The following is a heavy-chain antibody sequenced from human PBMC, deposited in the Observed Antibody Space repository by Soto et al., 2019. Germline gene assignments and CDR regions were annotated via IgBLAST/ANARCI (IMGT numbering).Heavy chain of an antibody. J-gene: IGHJ4*02. CDR3: ARFQRVGWGLGTGSYFDY. D-gene: IGHD2-21*02. V-gene: IGHV6-1*01. CDR1: GDSVSSNSAA. Sequence: QVQLQQSGPGLVKPSQTLSLTCAISGDSVSSNSAAWNWIRQSPSRGLEWLGRTYYRSKWYNDYAVSVKSRITINPDTSKNQFSLQLNSVTPEDTAVYYCARFQRVGWGLGTGSYFDYWGQGTLVTVSS. CDR2: TYYRSKWYN.